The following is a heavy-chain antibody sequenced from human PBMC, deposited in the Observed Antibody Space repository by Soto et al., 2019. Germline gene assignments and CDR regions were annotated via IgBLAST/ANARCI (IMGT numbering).Heavy chain of an antibody. J-gene: IGHJ4*02. CDR1: GHSFLSDW. Sequence: PGESLKISCKGSGHSFLSDWIGWVRQMPGKDLEWMGIIYLADSDTRYSPSFQGQVTISADKSINTAYLQWNSLKASDTAMYYCATLARSTFDYWGQGTLVTVSS. CDR2: IYLADSDT. CDR3: ATLARSTFDY. V-gene: IGHV5-51*01. D-gene: IGHD3-3*02.